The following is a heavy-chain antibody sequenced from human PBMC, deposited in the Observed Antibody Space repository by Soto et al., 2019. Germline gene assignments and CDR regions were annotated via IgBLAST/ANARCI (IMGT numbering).Heavy chain of an antibody. J-gene: IGHJ6*03. D-gene: IGHD6-6*01. CDR1: GYTFSTYA. Sequence: QVQLVQSGAEVKKPGASVKVSCKASGYTFSTYAMHWVRQAPGQRLEWMGWINAGNGNTKYSQKFQGSVTITRDTSASTAYMELSRLRSEDTAMYYCARGSIAVPKIYYYYYMDFWGKGTTVTVSS. CDR3: ARGSIAVPKIYYYYYMDF. V-gene: IGHV1-3*01. CDR2: INAGNGNT.